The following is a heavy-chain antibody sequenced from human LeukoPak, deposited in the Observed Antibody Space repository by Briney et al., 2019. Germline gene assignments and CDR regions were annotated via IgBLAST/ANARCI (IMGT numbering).Heavy chain of an antibody. J-gene: IGHJ5*02. CDR1: GGSISSYY. CDR2: IYTSGSI. CDR3: ARDSGTTGEVKFDP. D-gene: IGHD3-10*01. V-gene: IGHV4-4*07. Sequence: PSETLSLTCTVSGGSISSYYWSWIRLPPGKGLEWIGRIYTSGSITYNPSLKSRVSMSVDTSKNQFSLKLSSVTAADTAVYYCARDSGTTGEVKFDPWGQGTLVTVSS.